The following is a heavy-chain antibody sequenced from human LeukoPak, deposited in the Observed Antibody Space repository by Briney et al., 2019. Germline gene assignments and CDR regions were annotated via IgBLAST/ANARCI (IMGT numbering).Heavy chain of an antibody. Sequence: ASVKVSCKASGYTFTSYGISWVRQAPGQGLEWMGWISAYNGNTNYAQKLQGRVTMTTDTSTSTAYMELRSLRSDDTAVYYCARVFHDSSGYYWFDPWGQGTLVTVSS. CDR3: ARVFHDSSGYYWFDP. V-gene: IGHV1-18*01. J-gene: IGHJ5*02. CDR1: GYTFTSYG. CDR2: ISAYNGNT. D-gene: IGHD3-22*01.